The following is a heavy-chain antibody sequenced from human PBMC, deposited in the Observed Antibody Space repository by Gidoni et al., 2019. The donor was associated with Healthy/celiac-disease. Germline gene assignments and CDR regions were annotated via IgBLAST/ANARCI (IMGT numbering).Heavy chain of an antibody. D-gene: IGHD4-17*01. V-gene: IGHV3-15*01. CDR3: TTRGDYHGMDV. CDR2: IKSNTAGWTT. Sequence: EVQLVESGGGLVKRGGSRRLSCAASGFTFSNAWMSCVSQASGKGLEWVGRIKSNTAGWTTDYAAPLKGRFTISRDDSKNTLYLQMNSLKTEDTAVYYCTTRGDYHGMDVWGHGTTVTVSS. J-gene: IGHJ6*02. CDR1: GFTFSNAW.